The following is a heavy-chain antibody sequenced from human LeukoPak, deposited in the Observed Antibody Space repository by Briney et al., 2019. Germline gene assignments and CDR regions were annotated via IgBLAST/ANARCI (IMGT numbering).Heavy chain of an antibody. CDR2: IIPIFGTA. D-gene: IGHD3-22*01. Sequence: GASVKVSCKASGGTFSSYAISWVRQAPGQGLEWMGGIIPIFGTANYAQKFQGRVTITADESTSTAYMELSSLRSEDTAVYYCARTGFKYYSDSSRYHSFDYWGQGTLVTVSS. CDR1: GGTFSSYA. V-gene: IGHV1-69*13. CDR3: ARTGFKYYSDSSRYHSFDY. J-gene: IGHJ4*02.